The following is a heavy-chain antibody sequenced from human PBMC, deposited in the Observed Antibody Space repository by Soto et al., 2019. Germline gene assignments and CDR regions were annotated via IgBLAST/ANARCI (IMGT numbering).Heavy chain of an antibody. CDR2: ISHLEST. Sequence: QLQLYQSGSGLVKASQTLSLTCTLSGASITYGGYSWSWIRQPPGKDLEWLGYISHLESTFYNPSFQSRLTLSIDRSKNQFSLKLASMTAADTAVYYCARGGGYDPFDYWGQGTLVTVAS. D-gene: IGHD5-12*01. CDR3: ARGGGYDPFDY. J-gene: IGHJ4*02. CDR1: GASITYGGYS. V-gene: IGHV4-30-2*01.